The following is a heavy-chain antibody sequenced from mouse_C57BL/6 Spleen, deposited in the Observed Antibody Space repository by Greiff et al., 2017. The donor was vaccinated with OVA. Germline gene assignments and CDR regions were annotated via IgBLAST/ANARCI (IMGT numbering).Heavy chain of an antibody. CDR2: IDPENGDT. D-gene: IGHD1-1*01. V-gene: IGHV14-4*01. CDR3: TTFLITTVVDAMDY. Sequence: VQLQQSGAELVRPGASVKLSCTASGFNIKDDYMHWVKQRPEQGLEWIGWIDPENGDTEYASKFQGKATITADTSSNTAYLQLSSLTSEDTAVYYCTTFLITTVVDAMDYWGQGTSVTVSS. CDR1: GFNIKDDY. J-gene: IGHJ4*01.